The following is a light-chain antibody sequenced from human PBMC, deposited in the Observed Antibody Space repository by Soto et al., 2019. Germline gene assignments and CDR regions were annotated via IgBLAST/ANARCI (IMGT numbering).Light chain of an antibody. Sequence: QLVLTQSPSASASLGASVTLTCPLSRGHSSYAIAWHQQQPEKGPRYLMKLNSDGSHSKGDGIPDRFSGSSSGAERYLTISSLQSEDEADYYCQTYEVFGGGTKLTVL. V-gene: IGLV4-69*01. J-gene: IGLJ2*01. CDR2: LNSDGSH. CDR3: QTYEV. CDR1: RGHSSYA.